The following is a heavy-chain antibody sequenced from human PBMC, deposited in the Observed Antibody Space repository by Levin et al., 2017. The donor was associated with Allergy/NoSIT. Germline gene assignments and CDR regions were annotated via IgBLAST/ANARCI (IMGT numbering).Heavy chain of an antibody. CDR2: ISGSSGST. D-gene: IGHD2-2*01. CDR1: GFTFSRYD. Sequence: QAGGSLRLSCAASGFTFSRYDMSWVRQGPGKGLEWVSTISGSSGSTYYADSVKGRFTISRDNSKNTLYLQMNSLRAEDTAVYYCAKGLSSTSCYGVCYDYTMDVWGQGTTVTVSS. V-gene: IGHV3-23*01. J-gene: IGHJ6*02. CDR3: AKGLSSTSCYGVCYDYTMDV.